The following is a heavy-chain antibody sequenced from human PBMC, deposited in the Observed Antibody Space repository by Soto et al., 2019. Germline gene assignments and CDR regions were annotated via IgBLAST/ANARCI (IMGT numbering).Heavy chain of an antibody. CDR1: GFTFSNNA. J-gene: IGHJ6*02. CDR3: ARGTTTSAFSAMDV. Sequence: QVQLVESGGGVVQPGRSLRLSCAASGFTFSNNAMDWVRQAPGKGLEWVAVISYDGSNKYIAESVKGRFTISRDNSKNTLFLQTNSLRAEDTAVYNCARGTTTSAFSAMDVWGPGTTVTVSS. V-gene: IGHV3-30-3*01. CDR2: ISYDGSNK. D-gene: IGHD1-1*01.